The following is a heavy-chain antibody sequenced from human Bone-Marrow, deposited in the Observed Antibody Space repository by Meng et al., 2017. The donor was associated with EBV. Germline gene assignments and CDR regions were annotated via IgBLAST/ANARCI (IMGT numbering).Heavy chain of an antibody. D-gene: IGHD2/OR15-2a*01. CDR1: GFTFSSYW. CDR2: INEHGSIT. Sequence: EXQLVEXXXVLVQPGXSLRRSCAASGFTFSSYWMHWVRQAPGKGPMWVSRINEHGSITTYADSVNGRFTISRDNAKDTLYLQMNSLRDEDTAIYYCARDLVGEYDFLGQGTLVTVSS. V-gene: IGHV3-74*03. J-gene: IGHJ4*02. CDR3: ARDLVGEYDF.